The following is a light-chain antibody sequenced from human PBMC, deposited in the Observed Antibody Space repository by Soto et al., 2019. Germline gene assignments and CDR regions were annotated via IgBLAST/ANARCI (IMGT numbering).Light chain of an antibody. J-gene: IGKJ1*01. CDR2: GAS. Sequence: EIVLTQSPATLSLSTGERATLSCRASQTVSSSLAWYQQKPGQAPRLLIYGASSRATGIPDRFSGSGSGTDFTLTISRLEPEDFAVYYCQQYGSPWTFGQGTKVDIK. CDR3: QQYGSPWT. V-gene: IGKV3-20*01. CDR1: QTVSSS.